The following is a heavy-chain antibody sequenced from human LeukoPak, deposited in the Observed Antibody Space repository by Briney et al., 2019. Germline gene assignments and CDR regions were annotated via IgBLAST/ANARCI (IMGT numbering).Heavy chain of an antibody. Sequence: ASVKVSCKASGYTFTGDGISGGRQAPGQGLEWMGWISAYNGNTNYAQKLQGRVTMTTDTSRSTAYMELRSLRSDDTDVYYCARVSGYRPNWFDPWGQGILVTVSS. V-gene: IGHV1-18*01. CDR1: GYTFTGDG. CDR2: ISAYNGNT. CDR3: ARVSGYRPNWFDP. D-gene: IGHD3-22*01. J-gene: IGHJ5*02.